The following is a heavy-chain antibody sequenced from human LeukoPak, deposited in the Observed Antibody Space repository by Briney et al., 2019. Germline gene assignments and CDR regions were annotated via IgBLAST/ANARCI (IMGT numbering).Heavy chain of an antibody. D-gene: IGHD3-22*01. CDR3: AKEARGYYDSSGGYYFDY. Sequence: GGSLRLSCAASGFTFSSYGMHWVRQAPGKGLEGVAVIWYDGSNKYYADSVKGRFTISRDNSKNTLYLQMNSLRAEDTAVYYCAKEARGYYDSSGGYYFDYWGQGTLVTVSS. CDR1: GFTFSSYG. J-gene: IGHJ4*02. CDR2: IWYDGSNK. V-gene: IGHV3-33*06.